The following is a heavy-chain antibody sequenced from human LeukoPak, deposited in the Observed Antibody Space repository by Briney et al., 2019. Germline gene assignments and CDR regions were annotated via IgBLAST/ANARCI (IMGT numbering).Heavy chain of an antibody. J-gene: IGHJ4*02. V-gene: IGHV3-21*04. CDR2: ISSSSSYI. Sequence: GGSLRLSCTVSGFTFSDYYMSWVRQAPGKGLEWVSSISSSSSYIYYADSVKGRFTISRDNAKNSLYLQMNSLRAEDTALYYCAKDIGAVAAAVFDYWGQGTLVTVSS. CDR3: AKDIGAVAAAVFDY. D-gene: IGHD6-19*01. CDR1: GFTFSDYY.